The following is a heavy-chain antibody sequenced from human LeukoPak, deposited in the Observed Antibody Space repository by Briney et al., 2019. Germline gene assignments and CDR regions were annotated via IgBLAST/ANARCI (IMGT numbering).Heavy chain of an antibody. J-gene: IGHJ4*02. D-gene: IGHD3-10*01. CDR1: GGSIRSNSYY. V-gene: IGHV4-39*01. CDR2: IYYSGST. CDR3: ARTRYYYNSRSYGAPYYFDY. Sequence: SETLSLTCAVSGGSIRSNSYYWGWIRQPPGKGLEWIGSIYYSGSTYYKSSLKSRVTISVDTSKNQFSLKLSSVTAADTAVYYCARTRYYYNSRSYGAPYYFDYWGQGTLVTVSS.